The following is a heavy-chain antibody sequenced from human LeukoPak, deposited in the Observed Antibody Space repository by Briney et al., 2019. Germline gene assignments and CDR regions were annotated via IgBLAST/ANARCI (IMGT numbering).Heavy chain of an antibody. CDR1: GYTFTSYY. CDR3: ARDLQLGSSSSSLSNYYYYMDV. J-gene: IGHJ6*03. D-gene: IGHD6-6*01. CDR2: INPSGGST. Sequence: ASVKVSCKASGYTFTSYYMHWVRQAPGQGLEWMGIINPSGGSTSYAQKFQGRVTMTRDMSTSTVYMELSSLRSEDTAVYYCARDLQLGSSSSSLSNYYYYMDVWGKGTTVTVSS. V-gene: IGHV1-46*01.